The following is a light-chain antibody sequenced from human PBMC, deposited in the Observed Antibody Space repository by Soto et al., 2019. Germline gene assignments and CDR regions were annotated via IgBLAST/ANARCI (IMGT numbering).Light chain of an antibody. J-gene: IGKJ5*01. CDR2: DAS. Sequence: EIVLTQSPATLSLSPGERATLSCRASQSVNNYLAWYQQRPGQAPRLLIYDASNRATGIPARFSGSGSGTDFTLTISSLEPEDFAVYYCHQRSNWPPDTFGQGTLLEIK. V-gene: IGKV3-11*01. CDR1: QSVNNY. CDR3: HQRSNWPPDT.